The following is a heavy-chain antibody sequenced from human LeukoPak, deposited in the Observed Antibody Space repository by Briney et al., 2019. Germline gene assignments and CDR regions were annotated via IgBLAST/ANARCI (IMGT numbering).Heavy chain of an antibody. Sequence: GGSLRLSCSASGFTVSSNYMSWVRQAPGKGLEWVSVIYSGGSTYYADSVKGRFTISRDNSKNTLYLQMNSLRAEDTAVYYCARDLSTGYRTPYYYYGMDVWGQGTTVTVSS. CDR1: GFTVSSNY. CDR3: ARDLSTGYRTPYYYYGMDV. D-gene: IGHD3-9*01. V-gene: IGHV3-66*01. CDR2: IYSGGST. J-gene: IGHJ6*02.